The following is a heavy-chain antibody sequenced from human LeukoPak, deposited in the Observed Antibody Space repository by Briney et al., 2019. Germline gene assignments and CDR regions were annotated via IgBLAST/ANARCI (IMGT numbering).Heavy chain of an antibody. CDR2: ISYDGRNE. J-gene: IGHJ6*02. D-gene: IGHD1-14*01. Sequence: PGGSLRLSCTTPGFIFTNFAMEWVRQAPGKGLEWVAAISYDGRNEYYADSVKGRFTISRDNAKNSLYLQMNSLRAEDTAVYYCARRGITGTTYYYYGMDVWGQGTTVTVSS. CDR1: GFIFTNFA. CDR3: ARRGITGTTYYYYGMDV. V-gene: IGHV3-30*04.